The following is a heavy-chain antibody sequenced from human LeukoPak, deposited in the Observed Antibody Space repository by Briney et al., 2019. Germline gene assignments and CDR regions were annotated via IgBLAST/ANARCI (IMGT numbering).Heavy chain of an antibody. J-gene: IGHJ4*02. CDR3: ASISTGYSSKRAALGY. D-gene: IGHD6-13*01. CDR1: GGSISSYY. Sequence: PSETLSLTCAVPGGSISSYYWSSIRQPPGKGLEWNGYIYYSGSTNYNPSIKSRVTISVDTSKNQFSLKLSSVTAADTAVYYCASISTGYSSKRAALGYWGQGTLVTVSS. CDR2: IYYSGST. V-gene: IGHV4-59*01.